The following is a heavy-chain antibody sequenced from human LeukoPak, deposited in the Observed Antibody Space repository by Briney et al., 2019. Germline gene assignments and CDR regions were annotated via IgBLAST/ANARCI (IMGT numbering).Heavy chain of an antibody. J-gene: IGHJ4*02. CDR1: GGSISSYY. CDR3: ARLSTVTTSFDY. Sequence: SETLSLTCTVSGGSISSYYWSWIRQPPGRGLEWIGYIYYSGSTNYNPSLKSRVTISVDTSKNQFSLKLSSVTAADTAVYYCARLSTVTTSFDYWGQGTLVTVSS. D-gene: IGHD4-17*01. V-gene: IGHV4-59*12. CDR2: IYYSGST.